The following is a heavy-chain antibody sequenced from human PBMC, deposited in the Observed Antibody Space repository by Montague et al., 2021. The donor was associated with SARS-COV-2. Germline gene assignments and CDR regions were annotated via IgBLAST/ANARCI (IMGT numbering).Heavy chain of an antibody. CDR2: VQTSGAS. V-gene: IGHV4-61*09. J-gene: IGHJ6*02. CDR3: ARDRPESWRISPGLAGLFATVVHSASGMDV. Sequence: TLSLTCSVSGDSMTSGSYFWTWIRQPAGKGLEWIGHVQTSGASNYNPSLRSRITMSIDTSRNQFSLEVRSVTAADTAVYFCARDRPESWRISPGLAGLFATVVHSASGMDVWGQGTTVTVS. D-gene: IGHD3-10*02. CDR1: GDSMTSGSYF.